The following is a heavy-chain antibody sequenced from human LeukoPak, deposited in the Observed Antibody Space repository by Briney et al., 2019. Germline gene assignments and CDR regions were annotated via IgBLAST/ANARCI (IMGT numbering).Heavy chain of an antibody. CDR2: IYPGDSDT. J-gene: IGHJ5*02. CDR1: GYSFTSYW. V-gene: IGHV5-51*01. D-gene: IGHD6-13*01. Sequence: GESLKISCKGSGYSFTSYWIGWVRQMPGKGLEWMGIIYPGDSDTRYSPSFQGQVTISADKSISTDYLQWSSLKASDTAMYYCARRADSSSWYGSWFDPWGQGTLVTVSS. CDR3: ARRADSSSWYGSWFDP.